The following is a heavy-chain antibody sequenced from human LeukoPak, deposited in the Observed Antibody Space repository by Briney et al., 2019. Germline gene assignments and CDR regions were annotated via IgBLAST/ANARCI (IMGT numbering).Heavy chain of an antibody. J-gene: IGHJ4*02. Sequence: GGSLRLSCAASGFSFNSSAMHWVRQAPGKRLEWVSAISGSGFIPYYADSVQGRFTISRDNSNNVVFLEMNSLRPADTAVYFCAKDRLMAVYGPSSFDHWGQGILVTVSS. CDR3: AKDRLMAVYGPSSFDH. CDR1: GFSFNSSA. CDR2: ISGSGFIP. V-gene: IGHV3-23*01. D-gene: IGHD3-10*01.